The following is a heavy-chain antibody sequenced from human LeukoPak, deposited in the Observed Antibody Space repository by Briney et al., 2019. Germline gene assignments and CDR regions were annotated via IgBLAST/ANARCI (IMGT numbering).Heavy chain of an antibody. CDR1: GFTFSSYG. J-gene: IGHJ5*02. D-gene: IGHD4-11*01. Sequence: GGSLRLSCAASGFTFSSYGMHWVRQAPGKGLEWVTFIRSDGSNKYHADSVKGRFTISRDNSKNTLYLQMNSLRAEDTAIYYCAKDAQIYSTYDWRWFDPWGQGTLVTVSS. CDR3: AKDAQIYSTYDWRWFDP. V-gene: IGHV3-30*02. CDR2: IRSDGSNK.